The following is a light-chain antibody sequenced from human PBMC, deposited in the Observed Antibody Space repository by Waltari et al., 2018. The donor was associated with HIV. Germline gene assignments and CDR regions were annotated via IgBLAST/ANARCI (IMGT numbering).Light chain of an antibody. CDR1: ISDIGSYNL. V-gene: IGLV2-23*02. CDR3: CSYAGGRVFVL. CDR2: EVT. Sequence: QSALTQPASVSGSPGQSITISCTGTISDIGSYNLVSLYQQYPGRAPKLIIYEVTKRPSGVSDRFSGSKSGNRASLTVAGLKVEDEADYYCCSYAGGRVFVLFGGGTRLTV. J-gene: IGLJ2*01.